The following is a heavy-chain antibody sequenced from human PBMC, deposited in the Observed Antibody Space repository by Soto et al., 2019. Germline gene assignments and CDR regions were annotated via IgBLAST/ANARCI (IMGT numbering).Heavy chain of an antibody. CDR1: GFNFRDYY. CDR3: AKGIVPLSHADGDINSYYNPMDV. J-gene: IGHJ6*03. CDR2: ISSSSRHT. V-gene: IGHV3-11*06. D-gene: IGHD2-8*01. Sequence: GGSLRLSCAASGFNFRDYYMTWIRQAPGKGLEWVSYISSSSRHTNYADSVKGRFTISRDNAKKSVFLQMNSLRAEDTALYYCAKGIVPLSHADGDINSYYNPMDVWGQGTTVTVSS.